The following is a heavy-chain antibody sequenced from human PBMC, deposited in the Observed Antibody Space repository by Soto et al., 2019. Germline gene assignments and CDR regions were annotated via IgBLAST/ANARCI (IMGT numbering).Heavy chain of an antibody. J-gene: IGHJ4*02. V-gene: IGHV1-46*01. CDR2: INPSGGST. CDR1: GYTFPSYY. CDR3: ARGDGWGGLLSDFDY. D-gene: IGHD3-16*01. Sequence: QVQLVQSGAEVKKPGASVKVSCKASGYTFPSYYMHWVRPAPGQGLEWMGIINPSGGSTSYVQEFQGRVTVTRYTSTSTGYMELSSLRSEDTAVYDCARGDGWGGLLSDFDYWGQGTLVTVSS.